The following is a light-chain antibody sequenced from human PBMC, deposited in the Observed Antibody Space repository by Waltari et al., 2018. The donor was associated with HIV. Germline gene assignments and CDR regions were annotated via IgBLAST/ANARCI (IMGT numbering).Light chain of an antibody. Sequence: SALTQPASVSGSPGQSITVSCTGTSSDIGAYDVVPWYQQTPGTAPKLVIYEVSNRPSGISYRFSGSKSGNTASLTISGLQTEDEADYYCSSFTTSNSLLFGGGTKVTVL. CDR3: SSFTTSNSLL. V-gene: IGLV2-14*01. CDR1: SSDIGAYDV. CDR2: EVS. J-gene: IGLJ2*01.